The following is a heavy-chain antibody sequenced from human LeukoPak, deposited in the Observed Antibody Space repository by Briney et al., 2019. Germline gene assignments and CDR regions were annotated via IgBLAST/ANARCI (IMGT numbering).Heavy chain of an antibody. V-gene: IGHV4-59*01. CDR3: ATCSTDTAMDFAY. CDR2: IYYSGST. Sequence: SETLSLTCTVSGGSISSYYWSWIRQPPGKGLEWMGYIYYSGSTNYNPSLKSRVTISVDTSKNQFSLQLRSVTAAEPAVYSCATCSTDTAMDFAYWGQGTLVTVSS. CDR1: GGSISSYY. J-gene: IGHJ4*02. D-gene: IGHD5-18*01.